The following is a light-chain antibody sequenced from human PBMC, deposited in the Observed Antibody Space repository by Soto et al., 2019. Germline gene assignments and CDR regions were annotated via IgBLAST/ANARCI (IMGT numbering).Light chain of an antibody. CDR1: QSVSSSY. CDR2: GAS. Sequence: EIVLTQSPGTPSLSPGERATLSCRASQSVSSSYLAWYQQKPGQAPRLLIYGASSRATGIPDRFSGSGSGTDFTLTISRLEPEDFAVYYCQQYGSSSWTFGQGPKVDIK. V-gene: IGKV3-20*01. J-gene: IGKJ1*01. CDR3: QQYGSSSWT.